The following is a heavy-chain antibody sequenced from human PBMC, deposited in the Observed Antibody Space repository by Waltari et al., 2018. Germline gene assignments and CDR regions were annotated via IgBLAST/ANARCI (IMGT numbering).Heavy chain of an antibody. V-gene: IGHV3-21*01. J-gene: IGHJ5*02. D-gene: IGHD6-6*01. CDR3: AMYSSSSGWFDP. Sequence: EVQLVESGGGLVKPGGSLRLSCAASGFTFSSYSMNWVRQAPGKGLEWVSSISSSSSYIYYADSVKGRFTISRDNAKNSLYLQMNSLRAEDTAVYYCAMYSSSSGWFDPWGQGTLVTVSS. CDR1: GFTFSSYS. CDR2: ISSSSSYI.